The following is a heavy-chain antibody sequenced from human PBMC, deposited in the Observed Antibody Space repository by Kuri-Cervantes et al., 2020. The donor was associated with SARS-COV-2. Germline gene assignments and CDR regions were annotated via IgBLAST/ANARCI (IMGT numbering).Heavy chain of an antibody. CDR3: ARPGGFLDV. J-gene: IGHJ6*04. V-gene: IGHV4-38-2*01. CDR2: INHSGST. Sequence: SQTLSLTCAVSGYSISSGYYWGWIRQPPGKGLEWIGEINHSGSTNYNPSLKSRVTISVDTSKNQFSLKLSSVTAADTAVYYCARPGGFLDVWGKVTTVTVSS. CDR1: GYSISSGYY. D-gene: IGHD4-23*01.